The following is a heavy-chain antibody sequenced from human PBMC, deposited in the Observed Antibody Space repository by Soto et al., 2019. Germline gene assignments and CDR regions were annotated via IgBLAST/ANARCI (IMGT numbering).Heavy chain of an antibody. CDR3: AREGVAPYYYYGMDV. V-gene: IGHV1-18*01. CDR2: ISSYNGDT. CDR1: GYTFTRSG. Sequence: QVQLVQSGAEVKKPGASVKVSCKASGYTFTRSGISWVRQAPGQGPEWMGWISSYNGDTNYAQTFQGRVTMTTDTSTSTADMELRSLRSDDTAVYYCAREGVAPYYYYGMDVWGQGTPVTVSS. J-gene: IGHJ6*02. D-gene: IGHD5-12*01.